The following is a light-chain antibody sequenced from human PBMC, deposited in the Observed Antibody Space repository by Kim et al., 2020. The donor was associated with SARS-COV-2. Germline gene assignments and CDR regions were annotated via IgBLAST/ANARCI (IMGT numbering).Light chain of an antibody. CDR3: QQAYSFPYT. Sequence: ASVGDRVTITCRASLDISNWLAWYQQKPGKAPKVLIYGASSLQSGVPSRFRGSGSGTDFTLTISSLQPEDLGTYYCQQAYSFPYTFGQGTKLEI. CDR1: LDISNW. CDR2: GAS. J-gene: IGKJ2*01. V-gene: IGKV1D-12*01.